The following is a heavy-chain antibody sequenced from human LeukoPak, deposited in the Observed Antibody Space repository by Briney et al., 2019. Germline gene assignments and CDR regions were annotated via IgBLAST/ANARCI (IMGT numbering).Heavy chain of an antibody. D-gene: IGHD6-13*01. CDR3: ATLRRFRGSSRHFPFDY. V-gene: IGHV3-33*01. CDR2: VWYDWSNK. J-gene: IGHJ4*02. CDR1: GFTFRSYG. Sequence: QPGRSLRLSCAASGFTFRSYGMHEGRQAPGKGVGEVAAVWYDWSNKYYAYSVKGRFTISRDKSKNTMYLKMISLRAEDTDVYYCATLRRFRGSSRHFPFDYWGQGTLVTVSS.